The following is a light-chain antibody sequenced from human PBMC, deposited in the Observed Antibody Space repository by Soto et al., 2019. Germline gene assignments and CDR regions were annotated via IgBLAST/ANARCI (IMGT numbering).Light chain of an antibody. Sequence: DIQLTQSPSFLSASEGDRVTITCRASQDVSRYLAWYQQKPGKAPNLLIYAASTLRSGVPSRFSGSGSETEFTLTISSLQPEDFATYYCQQLNSYVFAFGPGTKVDIK. CDR3: QQLNSYVFA. CDR2: AAS. V-gene: IGKV1-9*01. CDR1: QDVSRY. J-gene: IGKJ3*01.